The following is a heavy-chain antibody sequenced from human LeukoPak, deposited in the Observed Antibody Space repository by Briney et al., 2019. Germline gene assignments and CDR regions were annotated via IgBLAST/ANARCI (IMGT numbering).Heavy chain of an antibody. CDR1: GFTFSSYW. Sequence: GGSLRLSCAASGFTFSSYWMSWVRQAPGKGLEWVSGINSNGGSTGYADSVKGRFTISRDNAKNSLYLQMNSLRAEDTALYYCARGTEPTWMLETFDIWGQGTMVTVSS. D-gene: IGHD1-14*01. CDR3: ARGTEPTWMLETFDI. J-gene: IGHJ3*02. CDR2: INSNGGST. V-gene: IGHV3-20*04.